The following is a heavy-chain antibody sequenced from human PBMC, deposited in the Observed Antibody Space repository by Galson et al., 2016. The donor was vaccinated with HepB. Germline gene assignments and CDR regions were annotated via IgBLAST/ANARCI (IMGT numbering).Heavy chain of an antibody. D-gene: IGHD6-19*01. CDR1: GFSLNTSGMC. Sequence: ALVKPTQNLTLTCTFSGFSLNTSGMCINWIRQSPGKALEWLARVDWDADKYYSASLKTRLTISKDTSKNEVVLIMTNMNPVDTATYYCARIRAVGGPSDSWGQGTLVTVSS. J-gene: IGHJ4*02. V-gene: IGHV2-70*11. CDR2: VDWDADK. CDR3: ARIRAVGGPSDS.